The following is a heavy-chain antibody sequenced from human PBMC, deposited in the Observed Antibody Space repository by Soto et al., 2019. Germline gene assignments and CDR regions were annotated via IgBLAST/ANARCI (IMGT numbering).Heavy chain of an antibody. CDR2: ISSNGGST. Sequence: VSLRLSCSASGFTFSSYAMHWVRQAPGKGLEYVSAISSNGGSTYYADSVKGRFTISRDNSKNTLYLQMSSLRAEDTAVYYCVKDHSSSWYPYYYGMDVWGQGTTVTVSS. D-gene: IGHD6-13*01. J-gene: IGHJ6*02. CDR1: GFTFSSYA. CDR3: VKDHSSSWYPYYYGMDV. V-gene: IGHV3-64D*06.